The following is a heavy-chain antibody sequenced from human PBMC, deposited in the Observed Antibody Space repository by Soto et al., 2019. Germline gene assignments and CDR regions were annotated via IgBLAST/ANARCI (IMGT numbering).Heavy chain of an antibody. D-gene: IGHD7-27*01. V-gene: IGHV3-23*01. Sequence: EVQLLESGGGLVKPGGSLRLSCAASGFTFSSYAMNWVRQAPGKGLEWVSSISGLGGSRYYADSVKGRFTISRGNSKDTLYLQMSSLRADDTAVYYCAKDLTGDEDSWGQGTLVTVSS. J-gene: IGHJ4*02. CDR3: AKDLTGDEDS. CDR1: GFTFSSYA. CDR2: ISGLGGSR.